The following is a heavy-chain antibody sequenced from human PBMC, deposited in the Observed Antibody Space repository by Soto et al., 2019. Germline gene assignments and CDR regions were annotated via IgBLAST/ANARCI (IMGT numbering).Heavy chain of an antibody. CDR1: GYTFTSYA. Sequence: GASVKVSCKASGYTFTSYAMNWVRQAPGQGLEWMGWINTNTGNPTYAQGFTGRFVFSLDTSVSTAYLQICSLKAEGTAVYYCAREMAWIQLWFSYNWFDPWGQGTLVTVSS. J-gene: IGHJ5*02. D-gene: IGHD5-18*01. CDR2: INTNTGNP. V-gene: IGHV7-4-1*01. CDR3: AREMAWIQLWFSYNWFDP.